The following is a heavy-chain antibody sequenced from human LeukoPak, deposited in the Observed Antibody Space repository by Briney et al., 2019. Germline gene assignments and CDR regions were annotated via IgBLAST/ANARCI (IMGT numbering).Heavy chain of an antibody. CDR3: AKEAARPAGAFEN. CDR2: ISGGGGKT. J-gene: IGHJ4*02. V-gene: IGHV3-23*01. Sequence: PGGSLRLSCAASGFTFITYAMSCVRQAPGKGLEWVSAISGGGGKTYYTDSVKGRFTISRDNSKNMLYLQMNSLRAEDTAVSYCAKEAARPAGAFENWGQGTRVTVSS. CDR1: GFTFITYA.